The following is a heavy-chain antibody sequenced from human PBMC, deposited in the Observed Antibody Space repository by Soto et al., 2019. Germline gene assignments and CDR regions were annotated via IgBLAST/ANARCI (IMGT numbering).Heavy chain of an antibody. CDR1: GGSFSGYY. D-gene: IGHD6-13*01. Sequence: SETLSLTCAVYGGSFSGYYWSWIRQPPGKGLEWIGEINHSGSTNYNPSLKSRVTISVDTSKNQFSLKLSSVTAADTAVYYCAGGSYTSSPPYYWGQGTLVTVSS. J-gene: IGHJ4*02. V-gene: IGHV4-34*01. CDR2: INHSGST. CDR3: AGGSYTSSPPYY.